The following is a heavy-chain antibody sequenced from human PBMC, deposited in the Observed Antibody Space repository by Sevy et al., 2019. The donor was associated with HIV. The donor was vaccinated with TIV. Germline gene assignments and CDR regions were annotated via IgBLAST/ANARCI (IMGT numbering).Heavy chain of an antibody. V-gene: IGHV4-38-2*01. CDR2: IYHSGST. Sequence: ETLSLTCAVSGYSITNGYYWGWIRQPPGKGLEWIGSIYHSGSTYYNPSLKSRVTISIDTSKNQFSLKLNSVTAADTAVYYCARRYCSGTSCYPYFDYWGQGTLVTVSS. J-gene: IGHJ4*02. CDR3: ARRYCSGTSCYPYFDY. D-gene: IGHD2-2*01. CDR1: GYSITNGYY.